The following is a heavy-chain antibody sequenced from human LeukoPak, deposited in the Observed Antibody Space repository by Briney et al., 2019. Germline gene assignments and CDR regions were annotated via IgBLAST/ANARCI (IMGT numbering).Heavy chain of an antibody. CDR2: ITGDGENT. V-gene: IGHV3-23*01. CDR1: GFTFSTFT. CDR3: AKSSGSSQKGFDP. J-gene: IGHJ5*02. D-gene: IGHD3-10*01. Sequence: PGGSLRLSCAASGFTFSTFTMSWVRQAPGKGLEWVASITGDGENTYSADSVKGRFSISRDNSKDMLFLQMSSLRVDDTAIYFCAKSSGSSQKGFDPWGQGTLVTVSS.